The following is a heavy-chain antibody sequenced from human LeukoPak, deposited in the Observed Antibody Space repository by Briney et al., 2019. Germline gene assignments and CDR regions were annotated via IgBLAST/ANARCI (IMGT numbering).Heavy chain of an antibody. Sequence: GGSLRLSCAASGVSVSTNFMSWVRQAPGKGLEWVSVIYSGDTPYYADSVRGRFTISRDNSKNTLYLQMNSLRAEDTALYYCASSSGSGSLDYWGQGTLVTVSS. CDR2: IYSGDTP. CDR3: ASSSGSGSLDY. J-gene: IGHJ4*02. CDR1: GVSVSTNF. V-gene: IGHV3-66*01. D-gene: IGHD1-26*01.